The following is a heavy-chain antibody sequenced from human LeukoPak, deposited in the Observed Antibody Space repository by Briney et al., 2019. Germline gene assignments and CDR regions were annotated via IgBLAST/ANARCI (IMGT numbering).Heavy chain of an antibody. CDR3: ARVYVPQDLVHAFDI. J-gene: IGHJ3*02. V-gene: IGHV4-4*07. CDR2: FYTSGSP. CDR1: GASITSYY. Sequence: KPSETLSLTCSVSGASITSYYWSWIRQPAGKGLELIGLFYTSGSPKYNPSLKSRVTMSVDASKNYFSLRLSSVTAADTAVYYCARVYVPQDLVHAFDIWGQGTMVTV. D-gene: IGHD3-10*02.